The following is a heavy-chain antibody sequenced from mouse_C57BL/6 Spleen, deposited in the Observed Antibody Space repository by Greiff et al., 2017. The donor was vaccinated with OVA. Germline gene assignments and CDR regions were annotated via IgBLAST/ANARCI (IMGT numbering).Heavy chain of an antibody. V-gene: IGHV1-55*01. CDR2: IYPGSGST. CDR3: ERAVYGSRLYYYAMEY. J-gene: IGHJ4*01. CDR1: GYTFTSYW. Sequence: VQLQQPGAELVKPGASVKMSCKASGYTFTSYWITWVKQRPGQGLEWIGDIYPGSGSTNYNEQFTSKATLTVDTSSSTAYKKRSSLTTEDAEVYKGERAVYGSRLYYYAMEYWGKGTAGTGSS. D-gene: IGHD1-1*01.